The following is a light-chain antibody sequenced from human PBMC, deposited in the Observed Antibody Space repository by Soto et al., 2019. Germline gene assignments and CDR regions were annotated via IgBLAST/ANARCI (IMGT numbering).Light chain of an antibody. CDR3: ETWDYSLIGSV. J-gene: IGLJ1*01. Sequence: QSVLTQPPSASGTPGQRVTISCSGSSSNIGSNTVNWYQQFPGTAPKLLIYGNDQRPSGVPDRFSGSKSGTSASLAISGLQCEDEADYYCETWDYSLIGSVFGTGTKLTVL. CDR2: GND. V-gene: IGLV1-44*01. CDR1: SSNIGSNT.